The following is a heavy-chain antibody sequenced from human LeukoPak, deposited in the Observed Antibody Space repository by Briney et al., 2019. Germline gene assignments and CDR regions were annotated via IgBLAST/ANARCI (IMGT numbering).Heavy chain of an antibody. V-gene: IGHV1-2*06. CDR2: INPNSGGT. D-gene: IGHD5-18*01. J-gene: IGHJ4*02. CDR1: GYTFTGYY. CDR3: ARDMYSYTTYYFDY. Sequence: ASVKVSCKASGYTFTGYYMHWVRQAPGQGLEWMGRINPNSGGTNYAQKFQGRVTMTRDTSTSAVYMELSSLRSEDTAVYYCARDMYSYTTYYFDYWGQGTLVTVSS.